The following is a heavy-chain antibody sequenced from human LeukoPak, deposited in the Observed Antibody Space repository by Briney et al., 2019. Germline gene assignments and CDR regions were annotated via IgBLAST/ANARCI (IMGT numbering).Heavy chain of an antibody. Sequence: ASVKVSCKASGYTFTGYYIHWVRQAPGQRLEWMGWINPNSGVTNYAQKFQGRVTMTRDTSISTAYMELRRLRSDDTAVYYCARYERNDAFDIWGQGTMVTVSS. CDR2: INPNSGVT. CDR1: GYTFTGYY. CDR3: ARYERNDAFDI. D-gene: IGHD1-14*01. J-gene: IGHJ3*02. V-gene: IGHV1-2*02.